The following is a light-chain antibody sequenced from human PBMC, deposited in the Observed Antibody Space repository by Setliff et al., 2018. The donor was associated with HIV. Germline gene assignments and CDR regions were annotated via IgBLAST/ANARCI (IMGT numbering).Light chain of an antibody. CDR2: DVS. J-gene: IGLJ1*01. CDR1: SSDVGGYDY. Sequence: QSALAQPASMPEPPGQSITISCTGTSSDVGGYDYVSWYHQQSGKAPKLVIYDVSHRPSGVSDRFSGSKSGNTASLTISGLQAEDEGDYYCSPYTSDSSLGFGTGTKVTVL. V-gene: IGLV2-14*03. CDR3: SPYTSDSSLG.